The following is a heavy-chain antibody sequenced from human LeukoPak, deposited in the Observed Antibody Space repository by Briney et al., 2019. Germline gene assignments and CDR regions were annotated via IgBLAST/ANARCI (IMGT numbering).Heavy chain of an antibody. CDR1: GASFSGYY. V-gene: IGHV4-34*01. J-gene: IGHJ4*02. Sequence: SETLSLTCAVYGASFSGYYWSWIRQPPGKGLEWIGEINHSGSTNYNPSLKSRVTMSVDTSKNQFSLKLSSVTAADTAVYYCARGDDSKGGFYYFDYWGQGTLVTVSS. CDR3: ARGDDSKGGFYYFDY. D-gene: IGHD3-22*01. CDR2: INHSGST.